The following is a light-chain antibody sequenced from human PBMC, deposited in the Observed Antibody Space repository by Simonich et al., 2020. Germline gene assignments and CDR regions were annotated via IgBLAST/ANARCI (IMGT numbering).Light chain of an antibody. CDR2: EDN. V-gene: IGLV6-57*01. J-gene: IGLJ2*01. CDR3: QSYDSSNQV. CDR1: SGNIASNY. Sequence: NFMLTQPPSVSESPGKTVTISCTRSSGNIASNYVQWYQQRPGSSPTTVIYEDNQKPTGVPDRFSGSIDSTSTSASLIISGLKTEDEADYYCQSYDSSNQVFGGGTKLTVL.